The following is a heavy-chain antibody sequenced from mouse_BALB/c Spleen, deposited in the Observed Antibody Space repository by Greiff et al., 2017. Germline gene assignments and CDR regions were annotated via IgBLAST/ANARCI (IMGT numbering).Heavy chain of an antibody. V-gene: IGHV3-6*02. CDR3: ASSSYGWFAY. Sequence: EVKLQESGPGLVKPSQSLSLTCSVTGYSITSGYYWNWIRQFPGNKLEWMGYISYDGSNNYNPSLKNRISITRDTSKNQFFLKLNSVTTEDTATYYCASSSYGWFAYWGQGTTLTVSS. CDR1: GYSITSGYY. D-gene: IGHD1-1*01. CDR2: ISYDGSN. J-gene: IGHJ2*01.